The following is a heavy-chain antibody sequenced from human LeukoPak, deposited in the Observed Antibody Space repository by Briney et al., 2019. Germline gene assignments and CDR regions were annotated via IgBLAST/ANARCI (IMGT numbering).Heavy chain of an antibody. J-gene: IGHJ4*02. D-gene: IGHD6-6*01. CDR3: ARDSSSSFGLDY. CDR2: IYHSGST. CDR1: GYSISSGYY. Sequence: PSETLSLTCTVSGYSISSGYYWGWIRQPPGKGLEWIGSIYHSGSTYYNPSLKSRVTISVDTSKNQFSLKLSSVTAADTAVYYCARDSSSSFGLDYWGQGTLVTVSS. V-gene: IGHV4-38-2*02.